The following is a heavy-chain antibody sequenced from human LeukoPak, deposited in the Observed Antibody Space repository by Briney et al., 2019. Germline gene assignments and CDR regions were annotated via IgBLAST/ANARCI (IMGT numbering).Heavy chain of an antibody. D-gene: IGHD5-12*01. CDR1: GYSFTSYW. V-gene: IGHV5-10-1*01. CDR2: IDPSDSYT. J-gene: IGHJ6*02. Sequence: GESLKISCKGSGYSFTSYWISWVRQMPGKGLEWMGRIDPSDSYTNYSPSFQGHVTISADKSISTAYLRWSSLKASDTAMYYCAGNSGYDYYYYGMDVWGQGTTVTVSS. CDR3: AGNSGYDYYYYGMDV.